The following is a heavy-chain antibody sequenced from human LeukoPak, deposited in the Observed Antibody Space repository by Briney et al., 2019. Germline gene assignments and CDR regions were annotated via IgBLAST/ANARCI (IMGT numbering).Heavy chain of an antibody. V-gene: IGHV3-33*06. J-gene: IGHJ4*02. Sequence: PGGSLRLSCAASGFTFSSYGMHWVRQAPGKGLEWVAVIWYDGSNKYYADSVKGRFTISRDNSKNTLYLQMNSLRAEDTAVYYCAKAPRDMIVVVITYYFDYWGQGTLVTVSS. CDR1: GFTFSSYG. CDR2: IWYDGSNK. CDR3: AKAPRDMIVVVITYYFDY. D-gene: IGHD3-22*01.